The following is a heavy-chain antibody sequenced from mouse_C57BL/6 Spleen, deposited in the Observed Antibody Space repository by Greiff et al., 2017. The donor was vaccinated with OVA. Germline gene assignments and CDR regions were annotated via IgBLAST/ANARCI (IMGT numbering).Heavy chain of an antibody. CDR1: GYTFTDYT. V-gene: IGHV1-78*01. D-gene: IGHD3-1*01. CDR2: IYPRDGST. Sequence: VQLQQSDAELVKPGASVKISCKVSGYTFTDYTIHWMKQRPEQGLEWIGYIYPRDGSTKYNEKFKGKATLTADKSSSTAYMQRNSLTSEDSADYFCARKSAYQLGVFDYWGQGTTLTVSS. CDR3: ARKSAYQLGVFDY. J-gene: IGHJ2*01.